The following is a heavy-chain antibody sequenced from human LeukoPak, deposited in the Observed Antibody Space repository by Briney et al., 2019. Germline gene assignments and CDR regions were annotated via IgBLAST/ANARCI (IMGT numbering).Heavy chain of an antibody. D-gene: IGHD6-19*01. Sequence: GGSLRLSCAASGFTFSSYGMHWVRQAPGKGLEWVAVISYDGSNKYYADSVKGRFTISRDDSKNTLYLQMNSLRPEDTAVYYCAKDQFSSGFEYFQHWGQGTLVTVSS. CDR2: ISYDGSNK. CDR3: AKDQFSSGFEYFQH. V-gene: IGHV3-30*18. J-gene: IGHJ1*01. CDR1: GFTFSSYG.